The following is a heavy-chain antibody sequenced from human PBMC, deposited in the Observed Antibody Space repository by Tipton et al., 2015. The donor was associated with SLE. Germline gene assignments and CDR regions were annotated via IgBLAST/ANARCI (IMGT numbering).Heavy chain of an antibody. J-gene: IGHJ4*02. CDR3: SRQPDYVY. D-gene: IGHD4-17*01. Sequence: TLSLTCSVSGYSISSGTYYGGWVRQPPGKELEWIGRVYYSGSTHYNPTLKSRLSIYLGRPQNQFSLRLTSVTAADTAVYYCSRQPDYVYWSQGTLVTVSS. CDR1: GYSISSGTYY. V-gene: IGHV4-39*01. CDR2: VYYSGST.